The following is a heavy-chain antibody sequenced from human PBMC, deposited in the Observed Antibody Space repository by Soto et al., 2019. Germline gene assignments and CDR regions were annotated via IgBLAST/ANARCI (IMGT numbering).Heavy chain of an antibody. CDR1: GFTFSDYA. V-gene: IGHV3-9*01. CDR2: ISGNSGSI. D-gene: IGHD2-15*01. CDR3: EKERWWLRDSGMDV. J-gene: IGHJ6*02. Sequence: GGSLRLSCAASGFTFSDYAMHWVRQAPGKGLEWVSGISGNSGSIGYADSVKGRFTISRDNAKNSLYLQMNSLRAEDKALYYCEKERWWLRDSGMDVWAQGTRV.